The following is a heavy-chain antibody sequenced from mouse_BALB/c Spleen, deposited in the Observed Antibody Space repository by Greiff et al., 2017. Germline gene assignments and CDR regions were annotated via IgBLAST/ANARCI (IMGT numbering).Heavy chain of an antibody. CDR3: ARGYGNYFYYFDY. V-gene: IGHV5-17*02. D-gene: IGHD2-10*02. CDR1: GFTFSSFG. J-gene: IGHJ2*01. CDR2: ISSGSSTI. Sequence: EVQVVESGGGLVQPGGSRKLSCAASGFTFSSFGMHWVRQAPEKGLEWVAYISSGSSTIYYADTVKGRFTISRDNPKNTLFLQMTSLRSEDTAMYYCARGYGNYFYYFDYWGQGTTLTVSS.